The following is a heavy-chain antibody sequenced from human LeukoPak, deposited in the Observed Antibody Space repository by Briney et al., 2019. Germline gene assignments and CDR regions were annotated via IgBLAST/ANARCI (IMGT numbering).Heavy chain of an antibody. CDR3: ARDFLEDEGRTEDYFDY. CDR2: ISNYDGRT. J-gene: IGHJ4*02. D-gene: IGHD2-15*01. Sequence: SVKVSCKPSGYIFSNYGIRLVRQAPGQRPEWMGWISNYDGRTNFAQNFQGRVTLTTDTSTSTAYMELRTLRSDDTAVYYYARDFLEDEGRTEDYFDYWGQGTVVLVSS. CDR1: GYIFSNYG. V-gene: IGHV1-18*01.